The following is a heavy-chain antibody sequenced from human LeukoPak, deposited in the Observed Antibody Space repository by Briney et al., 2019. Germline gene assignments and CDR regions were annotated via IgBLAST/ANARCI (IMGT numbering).Heavy chain of an antibody. Sequence: SETLSLTCTVSGGSISSSSYYWGWIRQPPGKGLEWIGSIYYSGSTYYNPSLKSRVTISVDTSKNQFSLKLSSVTAADTAVYYCARQMYYDFWSGYWLSEFFDYWGQGTLVTVFS. CDR3: ARQMYYDFWSGYWLSEFFDY. J-gene: IGHJ4*02. D-gene: IGHD3-3*01. V-gene: IGHV4-39*01. CDR1: GGSISSSSYY. CDR2: IYYSGST.